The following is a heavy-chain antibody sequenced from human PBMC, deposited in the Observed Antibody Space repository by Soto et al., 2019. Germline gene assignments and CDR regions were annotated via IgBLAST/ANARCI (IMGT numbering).Heavy chain of an antibody. CDR2: ISASGGTT. D-gene: IGHD3-22*01. CDR3: AKDQNYYDSSGYLDY. J-gene: IGHJ4*02. CDR1: GFTFSSYA. V-gene: IGHV3-23*01. Sequence: PGGSLRLSCAASGFTFSSYAMDWVRQAPGKGLEWVSSISASGGTTYHADSVKGRFTISRDSSKNTLYLQMNSLRAEETAVYYCAKDQNYYDSSGYLDYWGQGTLVTVSS.